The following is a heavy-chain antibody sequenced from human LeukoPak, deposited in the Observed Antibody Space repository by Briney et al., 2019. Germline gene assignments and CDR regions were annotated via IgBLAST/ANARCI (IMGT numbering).Heavy chain of an antibody. J-gene: IGHJ6*02. Sequence: GAPVKVSCKASGGTFSSYTISWVRQAPGQGLEWMGRIIPILGIANYAQKFQGRVTITADKSTSTAYMELSSLRSEDTAVYYCARDPLYDSSGYYYYYYGMDVWGQGTTVTVSS. V-gene: IGHV1-69*04. CDR1: GGTFSSYT. CDR3: ARDPLYDSSGYYYYYYGMDV. CDR2: IIPILGIA. D-gene: IGHD3-22*01.